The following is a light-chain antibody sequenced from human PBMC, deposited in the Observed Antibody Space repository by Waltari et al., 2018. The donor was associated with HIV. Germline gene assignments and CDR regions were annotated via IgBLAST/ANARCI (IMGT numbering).Light chain of an antibody. CDR3: LQHHHYPLT. Sequence: DIQMTQSPSSLSASVGDRVPVTCRASQDIGSDLAWYQQRGTEAPKRLIYSASSLQNGVPSRFSGVGAGTDFTLTINGLKPEDSATYFCLQHHHYPLTFGGGTTV. V-gene: IGKV1-17*01. J-gene: IGKJ4*01. CDR2: SAS. CDR1: QDIGSD.